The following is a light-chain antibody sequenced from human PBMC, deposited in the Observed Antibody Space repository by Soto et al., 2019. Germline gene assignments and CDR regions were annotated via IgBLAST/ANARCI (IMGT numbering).Light chain of an antibody. Sequence: DIVMTQSPLSLSVTPGEPASISCRSSQSLLHSNGYNCLDWYLQKPGQSPQLLIYLGSNRASGVPDRFSGSGSGTDFTLKISRVEAEDVGVYYCMQALQTPWTFGQGTKVDNK. J-gene: IGKJ1*01. CDR1: QSLLHSNGYNC. CDR2: LGS. V-gene: IGKV2-28*01. CDR3: MQALQTPWT.